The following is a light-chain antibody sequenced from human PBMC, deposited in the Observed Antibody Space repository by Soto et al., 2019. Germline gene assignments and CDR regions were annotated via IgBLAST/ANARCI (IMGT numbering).Light chain of an antibody. J-gene: IGKJ5*01. CDR1: QSLLHSNGYNY. CDR3: QQSYSTPPA. Sequence: DIVMTQSPLSLPVTPGEPASISCRSSQSLLHSNGYNYLDWYLQKPGQSPQLLIYKASTLKSGVPSRFSGSGSGTDFTLTISSLQPEDFATYYCQQSYSTPPAFGQGTRLEIK. V-gene: IGKV2-28*01. CDR2: KAS.